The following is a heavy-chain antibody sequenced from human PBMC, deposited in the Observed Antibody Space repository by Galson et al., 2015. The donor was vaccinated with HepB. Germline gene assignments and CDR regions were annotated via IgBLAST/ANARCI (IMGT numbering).Heavy chain of an antibody. CDR2: ISSSSSTI. CDR3: ARDSGSGSYEVYGMDV. CDR1: GFTFSSYS. Sequence: SLRLSCAASGFTFSSYSMNWVRQAPGKGLEWVSYISSSSSTIYYADSVKGRFTISRDNAKNSLYLQMNSLRDEDTAVYYCARDSGSGSYEVYGMDVWGQGTTVTASS. V-gene: IGHV3-48*02. J-gene: IGHJ6*02. D-gene: IGHD3-10*01.